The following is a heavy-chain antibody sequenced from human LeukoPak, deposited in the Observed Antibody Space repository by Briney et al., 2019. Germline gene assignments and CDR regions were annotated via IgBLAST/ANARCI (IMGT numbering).Heavy chain of an antibody. Sequence: SETLSLTCTVSGGSISSYYWSWIRQPPGKGLEWIGYIYYSGSTNYNPSLKSRVTISVDASKNQFSLKLSSVTAADTAVYYCARGYSNHAFDIWGQGTMVTVSS. J-gene: IGHJ3*02. CDR2: IYYSGST. D-gene: IGHD4-11*01. V-gene: IGHV4-59*01. CDR3: ARGYSNHAFDI. CDR1: GGSISSYY.